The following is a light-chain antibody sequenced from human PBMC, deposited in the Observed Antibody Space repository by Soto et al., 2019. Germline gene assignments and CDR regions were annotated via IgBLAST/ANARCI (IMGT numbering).Light chain of an antibody. CDR3: QQSYSTPYT. V-gene: IGKV1-39*01. Sequence: DIQMTQSPSSLSASVGDRVTITCRASRSIYTYLHWYQQKPGKAPNLLIYAASSLQRGVPSRFSGSGSGTDFTLTISSLQPEDFATYYCQQSYSTPYTFGQGTKLEIK. CDR2: AAS. CDR1: RSIYTY. J-gene: IGKJ2*01.